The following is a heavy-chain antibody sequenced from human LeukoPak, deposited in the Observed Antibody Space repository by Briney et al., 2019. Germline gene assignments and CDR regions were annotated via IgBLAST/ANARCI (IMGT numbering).Heavy chain of an antibody. J-gene: IGHJ4*02. Sequence: SETLSLTCTVSGGSITSCSYYWNWIRQPAGKGLEWIGRINTSGSTNYNPSLKSRVTISVDTSKNQFSLKLSSVTAADTAVYYCARDHSGYFPAFDYWGQGALVTVSS. CDR3: ARDHSGYFPAFDY. V-gene: IGHV4-61*02. CDR1: GGSITSCSYY. D-gene: IGHD3-22*01. CDR2: INTSGST.